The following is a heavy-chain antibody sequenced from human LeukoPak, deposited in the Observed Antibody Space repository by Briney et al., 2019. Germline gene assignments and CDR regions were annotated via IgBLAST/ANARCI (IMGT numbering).Heavy chain of an antibody. J-gene: IGHJ6*04. D-gene: IGHD3-10*02. CDR2: ISSSSYI. Sequence: GGSLRLSCAASGFTFSSYNINWVRQAPGKGLEWVSSISSSSYIYYADSVKGRFTISRDNGKNSLYLQMNSLRAEDTAVYYCAELGITMIGGVWGKGTTVTISS. V-gene: IGHV3-21*01. CDR3: AELGITMIGGV. CDR1: GFTFSSYN.